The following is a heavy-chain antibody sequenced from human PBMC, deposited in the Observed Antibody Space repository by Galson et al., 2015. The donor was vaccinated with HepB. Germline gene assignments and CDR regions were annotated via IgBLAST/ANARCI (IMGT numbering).Heavy chain of an antibody. J-gene: IGHJ4*02. CDR3: AKGRKWELPLDY. CDR2: ISGSGGST. Sequence: SLRLSCAASGFTFSSYAMSWVRQAPGKGLEWVSAISGSGGSTYYADSVKGRFTISRDNSKNTLYLQMNSLRAEDTAVYFCAKGRKWELPLDYWGQGTLVSVSS. D-gene: IGHD1-26*01. V-gene: IGHV3-23*01. CDR1: GFTFSSYA.